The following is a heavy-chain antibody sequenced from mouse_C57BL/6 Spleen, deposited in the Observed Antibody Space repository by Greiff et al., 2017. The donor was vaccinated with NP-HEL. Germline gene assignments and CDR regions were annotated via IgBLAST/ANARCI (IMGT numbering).Heavy chain of an antibody. V-gene: IGHV5-17*01. D-gene: IGHD4-1*01. J-gene: IGHJ2*01. CDR1: GFTFSDYG. Sequence: EVQGVESGGGLVKPGGSLKLSCAASGFTFSDYGMHWVRQAPEKGLEWVAYISSGSSTIYYADTVKGRFTISRDNAKSTLFLQMTSLRAEDTAMYYCATNWAAYFDYWGQGTTLTVSS. CDR2: ISSGSSTI. CDR3: ATNWAAYFDY.